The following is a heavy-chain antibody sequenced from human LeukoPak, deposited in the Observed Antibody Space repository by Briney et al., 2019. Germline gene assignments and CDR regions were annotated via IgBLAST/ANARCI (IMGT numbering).Heavy chain of an antibody. D-gene: IGHD1-26*01. CDR3: AGPKYSGSFGAAY. CDR2: ISSSGSTI. V-gene: IGHV3-48*03. Sequence: RAGGSLRLSCAASGFTFSSYEMNWVRQAPGKGLEWVSYISSSGSTIYYADSVKGRFTISRDNAKNSLYPQMNSLRAEDTAVYYCAGPKYSGSFGAAYWGQGTLVTVSS. J-gene: IGHJ4*02. CDR1: GFTFSSYE.